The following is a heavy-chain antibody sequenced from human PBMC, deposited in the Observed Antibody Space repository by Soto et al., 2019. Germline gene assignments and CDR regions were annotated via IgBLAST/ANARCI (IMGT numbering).Heavy chain of an antibody. CDR2: TSYEGNNQ. Sequence: QVQLVESGGGVVQPGTSLRLSCAASGFRFNSFVMHWVRQAPGKGLEWVAFTSYEGNNQDYGDSVKGRFTVSRDNSQNILHLQMDFLRPEETALYYCARWGTTGGFDRWGPGPLVYVSS. V-gene: IGHV3-30*19. CDR3: ARWGTTGGFDR. CDR1: GFRFNSFV. D-gene: IGHD3-16*01. J-gene: IGHJ4*02.